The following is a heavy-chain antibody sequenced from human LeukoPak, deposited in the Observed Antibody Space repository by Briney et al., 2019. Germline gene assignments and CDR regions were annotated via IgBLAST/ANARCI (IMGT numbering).Heavy chain of an antibody. D-gene: IGHD2-21*01. Sequence: SETLSLTCTVSGGSISSYYWSWIRQPAGKGLEWIGRIYTSGSTNYNPSLKSRGTMSVDTSKNQFSLKLSSVTAADTAVYYCASVVPLKWPIVSSYFFYFWGQGTLLTVSS. CDR3: ASVVPLKWPIVSSYFFYF. J-gene: IGHJ4*02. CDR1: GGSISSYY. CDR2: IYTSGST. V-gene: IGHV4-4*07.